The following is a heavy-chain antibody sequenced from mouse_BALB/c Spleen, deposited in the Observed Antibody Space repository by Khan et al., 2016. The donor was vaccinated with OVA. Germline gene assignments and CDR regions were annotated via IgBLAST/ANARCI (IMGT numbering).Heavy chain of an antibody. CDR3: ARKIKGY. CDR2: YLPGSGST. D-gene: IGHD1-3*01. V-gene: IGHV1-9*01. Sequence: QVQLHQSGAELMKPAPSVKLSCKATGYTFSSYWIEWVKQRPGHGLVWCGEYLPGSGSTNYNEKFKGKATFTADTSSNTVYLQLSPLTSEDSAVYYCARKIKGYWGKGTTLTVSS. CDR1: GYTFSSYW. J-gene: IGHJ2*01.